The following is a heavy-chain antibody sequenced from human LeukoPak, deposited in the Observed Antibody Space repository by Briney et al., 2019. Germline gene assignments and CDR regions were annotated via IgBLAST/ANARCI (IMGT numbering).Heavy chain of an antibody. CDR2: IYYSGST. CDR1: GGSISSSSYY. D-gene: IGHD5-12*01. V-gene: IGHV4-39*01. J-gene: IGHJ5*02. CDR3: ARHVWGDSGYDLAANWFDP. Sequence: SETLSLTCTVSGGSISSSSYYWGWIRQPPGKGLEWIGSIYYSGSTYYNPSLKSRVTISVDTSKNQFSLKLSSVTAADTAVYYCARHVWGDSGYDLAANWFDPWGQGTLVTVSS.